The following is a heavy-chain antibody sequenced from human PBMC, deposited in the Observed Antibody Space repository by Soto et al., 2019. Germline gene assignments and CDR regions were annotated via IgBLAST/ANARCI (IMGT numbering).Heavy chain of an antibody. CDR2: IDSSTKYT. V-gene: IGHV3-11*05. J-gene: IGHJ6*02. Sequence: QVQLVESGGGLVRPGGSLRLSCEASGFTFRDYYMTWFRQAPGKGLEWLSYIDSSTKYTNYADTVEGRFTISRDNAKNSLYLQMNIQRADDTAVYYCVREYYYTVDVWGQGTMVTVSS. CDR3: VREYYYTVDV. CDR1: GFTFRDYY.